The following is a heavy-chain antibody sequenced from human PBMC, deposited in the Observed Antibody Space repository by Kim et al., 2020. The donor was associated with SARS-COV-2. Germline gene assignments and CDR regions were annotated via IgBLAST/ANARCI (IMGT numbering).Heavy chain of an antibody. D-gene: IGHD1-7*01. CDR2: T. V-gene: IGHV1-24*01. Sequence: TIYAQKFQGRVTMTEDTSTDTAYMELSSLRSEDTAVYYCATELDLRAFDIWGQGTMVTVSS. CDR3: ATELDLRAFDI. J-gene: IGHJ3*02.